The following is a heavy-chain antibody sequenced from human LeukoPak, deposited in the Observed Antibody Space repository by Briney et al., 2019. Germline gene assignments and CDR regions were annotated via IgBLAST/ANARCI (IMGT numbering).Heavy chain of an antibody. CDR2: MNPNSGNT. V-gene: IGHV1-8*01. D-gene: IGHD4-23*01. CDR1: GYTFTSYD. Sequence: ASVKVSCKASGYTFTSYDINWVRQATGQGLEWMGWMNPNSGNTGYAQRFHGRVTMTRNTSISTAYMELSSLRSEDTAVYYCARHTVVTAGDYWGQGTLVTVSS. CDR3: ARHTVVTAGDY. J-gene: IGHJ4*02.